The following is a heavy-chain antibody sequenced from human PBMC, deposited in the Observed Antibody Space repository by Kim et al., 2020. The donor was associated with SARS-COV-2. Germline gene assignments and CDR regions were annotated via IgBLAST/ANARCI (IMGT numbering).Heavy chain of an antibody. J-gene: IGHJ1*01. CDR3: ATVVFYYDAGYCKN. Sequence: ADCVKGRFLISRDHSKNTLYLQMNSLRAEDTAVYYCATVVFYYDAGYCKNWGQGTLVTVSS. D-gene: IGHD3-22*01. V-gene: IGHV3-66*01.